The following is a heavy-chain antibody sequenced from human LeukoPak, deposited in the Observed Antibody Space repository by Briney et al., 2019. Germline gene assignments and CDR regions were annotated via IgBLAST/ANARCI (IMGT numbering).Heavy chain of an antibody. J-gene: IGHJ4*02. Sequence: PGGSLRLSCAASGFTFSSYWMSWVRQAPGKGLEWVAVISYDGSNKYYADSVKGRFTISRDNSKNTLYLQMNSLRAEDTAVYYCARAAAGIGWGQGTLVTVSS. CDR3: ARAAAGIG. CDR2: ISYDGSNK. D-gene: IGHD6-13*01. CDR1: GFTFSSYW. V-gene: IGHV3-30*03.